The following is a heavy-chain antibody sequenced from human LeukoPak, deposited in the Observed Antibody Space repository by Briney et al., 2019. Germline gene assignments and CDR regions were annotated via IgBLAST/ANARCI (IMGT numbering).Heavy chain of an antibody. D-gene: IGHD3-3*01. CDR2: IRSKAYGGTT. CDR3: TRAPGYYDFWSGSDY. J-gene: IGHJ4*02. V-gene: IGHV3-49*04. CDR1: GFTFGDYA. Sequence: GSLRLSCTASGFTFGDYAMSWVRQAPGKGLEWVGFIRSKAYGGTTEYAASVKGRFTISRDDSKSIAYLQMNSLKTEDTAVYYCTRAPGYYDFWSGSDYWGQGTLVTVSS.